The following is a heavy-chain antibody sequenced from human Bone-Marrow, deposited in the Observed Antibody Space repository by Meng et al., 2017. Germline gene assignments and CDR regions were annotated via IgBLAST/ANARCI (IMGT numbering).Heavy chain of an antibody. CDR3: ARAGNYPFDY. CDR2: MNDDGSDT. CDR1: GFTFSTSW. D-gene: IGHD3-16*02. Sequence: GGSLRLSCVASGFTFSTSWMHWVRQAPGKGLLWVSRMNDDGSDTDYADSVRGRFTISRDNAKSTLYLQMNSLRADDTAVYYCARAGNYPFDYWGQGTLVTVSS. V-gene: IGHV3-74*01. J-gene: IGHJ4*02.